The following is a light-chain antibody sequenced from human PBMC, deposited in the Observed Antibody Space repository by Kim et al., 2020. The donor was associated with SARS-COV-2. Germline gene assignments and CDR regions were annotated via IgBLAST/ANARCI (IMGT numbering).Light chain of an antibody. Sequence: VSPGQTARITCSGDALPKQYAYWYQQKPGQAPVLVIYKDSERPSGIPERFSGSSSGTTVTLTISGVQAEDEADYYCQSADSSGTYVFGTGTKVTDL. CDR1: ALPKQY. J-gene: IGLJ1*01. CDR3: QSADSSGTYV. CDR2: KDS. V-gene: IGLV3-25*03.